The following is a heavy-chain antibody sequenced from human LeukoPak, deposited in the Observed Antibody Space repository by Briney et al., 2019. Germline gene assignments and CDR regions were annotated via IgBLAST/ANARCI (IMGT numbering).Heavy chain of an antibody. CDR3: AKGVVLMGLIGYYMDV. Sequence: GGSLRLSCAASGFTFSSYSMNWVRQAPGKGLEWVSYISSSSSTIYYADSVKGRFTISRDNAKNSLYLQMNSLRAEDTAVYYCAKGVVLMGLIGYYMDVWGKGTTVTVSS. J-gene: IGHJ6*03. CDR1: GFTFSSYS. D-gene: IGHD2-8*01. CDR2: ISSSSSTI. V-gene: IGHV3-48*04.